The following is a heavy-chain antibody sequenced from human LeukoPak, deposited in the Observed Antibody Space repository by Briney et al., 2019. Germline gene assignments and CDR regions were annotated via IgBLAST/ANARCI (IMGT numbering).Heavy chain of an antibody. D-gene: IGHD2-21*01. CDR3: ARDYSASRRGKTYSWFDP. CDR2: INPSGGST. CDR1: GYTFTSYY. Sequence: ASVKVSCKASGYTFTSYYMHWVRQAPGQGLEWMGIINPSGGSTSYAQKFQGRVTMTRDMSTSTVYMELSSLRSEDTAVYYCARDYSASRRGKTYSWFDPWGQGTLVTVSS. V-gene: IGHV1-46*01. J-gene: IGHJ5*02.